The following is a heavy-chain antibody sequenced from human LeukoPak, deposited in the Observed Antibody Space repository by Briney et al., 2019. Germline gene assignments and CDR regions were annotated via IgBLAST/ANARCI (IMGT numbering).Heavy chain of an antibody. CDR3: ARTVIYYYYMDV. CDR1: GGSISSGGYY. CDR2: IYHSGST. Sequence: SETPSLTCTVSGGSISSGGYYWSWIRQPPGKGLEWIGYIYHSGSTYYNPSLKSRVTISVDRSKNQFSLKLSSVTAADTAVYYCARTVIYYYYMDVWGKGTTVTVSS. D-gene: IGHD4-11*01. V-gene: IGHV4-30-2*01. J-gene: IGHJ6*03.